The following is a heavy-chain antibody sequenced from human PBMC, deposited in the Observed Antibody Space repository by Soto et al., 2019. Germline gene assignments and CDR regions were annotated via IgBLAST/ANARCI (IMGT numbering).Heavy chain of an antibody. D-gene: IGHD6-13*01. CDR3: ARDLGGYSSSWYYFDY. CDR1: GFTFSSYE. Sequence: EVQLVESGGGLVQPGGSLRLSCGASGFTFSSYEMNWVRQAPGKGLEWVSYISSTGRTIYYADSVKGRFTISRDNAKNSLYLQMNSLRAEDTAVYFCARDLGGYSSSWYYFDYRGQGTLVTVSS. CDR2: ISSTGRTI. J-gene: IGHJ4*02. V-gene: IGHV3-48*03.